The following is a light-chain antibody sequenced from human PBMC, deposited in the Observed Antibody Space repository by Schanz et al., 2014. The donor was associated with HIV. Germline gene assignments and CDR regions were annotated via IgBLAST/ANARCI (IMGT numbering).Light chain of an antibody. Sequence: EIVLTQSPGTLSLSPGERATLSCRASQSLSGSYLSWYQQKPGLAPRLLIYDASTRAAGIPDRFSGSGSGSTFTLIISRLEPADAAVYYCQQYGGSPTFGQGTKVEIK. CDR1: QSLSGSY. J-gene: IGKJ1*01. CDR2: DAS. V-gene: IGKV3D-20*01. CDR3: QQYGGSPT.